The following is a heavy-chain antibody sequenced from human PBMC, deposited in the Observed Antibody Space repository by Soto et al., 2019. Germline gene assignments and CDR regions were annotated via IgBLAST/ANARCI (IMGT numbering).Heavy chain of an antibody. Sequence: SETLSLTCAVSGYSISSGYQWGWIRQPPGKGLEWIGNIFHSGTTSYNPSLKSRVTVSVDTSKNQISLNLTSVTAADTAIYYCARDFFGNHYFDFWGQGILVTVS. CDR1: GYSISSGYQ. CDR3: ARDFFGNHYFDF. V-gene: IGHV4-38-2*02. J-gene: IGHJ4*02. D-gene: IGHD3-10*01. CDR2: IFHSGTT.